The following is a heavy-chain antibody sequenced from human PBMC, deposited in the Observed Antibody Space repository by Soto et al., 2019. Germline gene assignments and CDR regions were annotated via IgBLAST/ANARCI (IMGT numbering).Heavy chain of an antibody. CDR2: ISGSGGRT. D-gene: IGHD6-19*01. CDR1: GFTFSSYA. Sequence: EVQLLESGGGLVQPGGSLRLSCAVSGFTFSSYAMSWVRQAPGKGLEWVSVISGSGGRTYNADSVKGRFTISRDNSKNTLYLHMNSLRAEDTAVYYCAKRAVAGTFDYYYYGMDVWGQGTTVTVSS. CDR3: AKRAVAGTFDYYYYGMDV. V-gene: IGHV3-23*01. J-gene: IGHJ6*02.